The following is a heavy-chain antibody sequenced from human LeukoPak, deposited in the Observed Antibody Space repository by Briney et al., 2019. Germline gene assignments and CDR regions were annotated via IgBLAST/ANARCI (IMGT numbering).Heavy chain of an antibody. J-gene: IGHJ3*02. CDR2: INPGGANT. V-gene: IGHV1-46*01. CDR1: GYTFTNYY. Sequence: GASVKVSCKASGYTFTNYYIHWVRQAPGQGLEWMGLINPGGANTNYAQNFQGRVTMTRDTSTSTVYTELSSLRSEDTAIYYCARIRDGYNDAYDIWGQGTVVTVPS. D-gene: IGHD5-24*01. CDR3: ARIRDGYNDAYDI.